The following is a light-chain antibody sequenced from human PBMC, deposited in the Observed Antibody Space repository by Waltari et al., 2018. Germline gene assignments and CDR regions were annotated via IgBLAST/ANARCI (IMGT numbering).Light chain of an antibody. CDR2: TNN. CDR1: SPNIGHNP. Sequence: QSVVTQPPSASGTPGQRVNISFSGSSPNIGHNPVYWYQQVPGTAPKLLVHTNNERPSGVPARFTGSKSGTSASLAIYGLRSEDEADYYCASWDDKLNAWVIGGGTRLTVL. CDR3: ASWDDKLNAWV. V-gene: IGLV1-47*01. J-gene: IGLJ3*02.